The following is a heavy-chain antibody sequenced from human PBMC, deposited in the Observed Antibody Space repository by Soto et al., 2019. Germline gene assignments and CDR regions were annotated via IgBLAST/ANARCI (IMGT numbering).Heavy chain of an antibody. Sequence: PGGSLRLSCAASGFTFSSYAVSWVRQAPGKGLEWVSAISGSGGSTYYADSVKGRFTISRDNSKNTLYLQMNSLRAEDTAVYYCAKDRWVAVAGTGEAYYYGMDVWGQGTTVTVSS. V-gene: IGHV3-23*01. CDR3: AKDRWVAVAGTGEAYYYGMDV. CDR2: ISGSGGST. D-gene: IGHD6-19*01. J-gene: IGHJ6*02. CDR1: GFTFSSYA.